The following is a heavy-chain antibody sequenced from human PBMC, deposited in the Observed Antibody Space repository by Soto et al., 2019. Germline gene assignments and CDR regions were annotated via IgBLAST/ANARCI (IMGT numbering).Heavy chain of an antibody. CDR3: AKQQMGVIRALNY. CDR1: GFTFSNYA. D-gene: IGHD1-26*01. Sequence: EVQILQSGGGLEQPGGSLRLSCAASGFTFSNYAMSWIRQAPGKGLESVSTIRETGNTYYADSVRGRFATSRDNSENTLYLQMSSLRADDTAVYYCAKQQMGVIRALNYWGQGSLVTVSS. CDR2: IRETGNT. J-gene: IGHJ4*02. V-gene: IGHV3-23*01.